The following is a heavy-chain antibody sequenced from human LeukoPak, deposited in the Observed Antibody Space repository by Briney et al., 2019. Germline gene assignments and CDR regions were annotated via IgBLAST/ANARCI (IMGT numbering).Heavy chain of an antibody. CDR2: INWNGGST. CDR3: ARDILIGYCSSVSYYGAFDI. D-gene: IGHD2-2*01. V-gene: IGHV3-20*04. Sequence: PGGSLRLSCEASGFTFDDYGLSWVRQAPGMGLEWVSAINWNGGSTGYADSVKGRFTISRDNAKNSLYLQMNSLRAEDTALYYCARDILIGYCSSVSYYGAFDIWGHGTMVTVSS. J-gene: IGHJ3*02. CDR1: GFTFDDYG.